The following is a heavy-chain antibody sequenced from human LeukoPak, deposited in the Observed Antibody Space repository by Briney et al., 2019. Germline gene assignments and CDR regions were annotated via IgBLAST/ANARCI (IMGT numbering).Heavy chain of an antibody. CDR1: GFTFSAYD. CDR2: ISRDSAFV. D-gene: IGHD6-6*01. CDR3: ARDDASTARASGMDV. Sequence: GGSLRLSCAASGFTFSAYDMNWVRQAQGKGLEWVSYISRDSAFVYYADSVKGRLTISRDSAKNSLYLQMESLRGEDTAVYYCARDDASTARASGMDVWGIGTTVTVSS. J-gene: IGHJ6*04. V-gene: IGHV3-21*01.